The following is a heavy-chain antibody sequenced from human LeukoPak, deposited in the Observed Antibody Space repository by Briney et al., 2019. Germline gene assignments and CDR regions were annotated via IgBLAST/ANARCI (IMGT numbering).Heavy chain of an antibody. D-gene: IGHD4-17*01. CDR2: IWYYGSNK. J-gene: IGHJ6*02. CDR1: GFTFSIYG. CDR3: ARGGMTTVTPSYYYYGMDV. Sequence: PGRSLRLSCAASGFTFSIYGMHRVRQAPGKGLEGVAVIWYYGSNKYYADSVKGRFTISRDNSKNTLYLQMNSLRAEDTAVYYCARGGMTTVTPSYYYYGMDVWGQGTTVTVSS. V-gene: IGHV3-33*01.